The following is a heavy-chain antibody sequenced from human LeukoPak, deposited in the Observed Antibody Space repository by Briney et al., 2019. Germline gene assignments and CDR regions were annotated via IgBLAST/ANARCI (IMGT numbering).Heavy chain of an antibody. CDR3: SQGLLS. J-gene: IGHJ5*02. Sequence: GGSLRLSCAASGFIFSISDMHWVRQAPGKGLQWVAFISYDGSKKHCADSVQGRCTISRDNSKNTLSLQLNSLRPDDTAVFYCSQGLLSWGQGTLLTVSS. V-gene: IGHV3-30*02. CDR2: ISYDGSKK. CDR1: GFIFSISD.